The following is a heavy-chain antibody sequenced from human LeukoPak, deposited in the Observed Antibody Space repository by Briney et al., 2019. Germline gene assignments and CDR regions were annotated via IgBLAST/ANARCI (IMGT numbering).Heavy chain of an antibody. CDR3: AREIELLDY. CDR1: GFTFRSYA. D-gene: IGHD3-10*01. J-gene: IGHJ4*02. Sequence: GGSLRLSCAASGFTFRSYAMHWVRQAPGKGLEWVAVISYDGSNKNYADSVKGRFTISRDSSKNTLYLQMHSLRAEDTAVYYCAREIELLDYWGQGTLVTVSS. CDR2: ISYDGSNK. V-gene: IGHV3-30-3*01.